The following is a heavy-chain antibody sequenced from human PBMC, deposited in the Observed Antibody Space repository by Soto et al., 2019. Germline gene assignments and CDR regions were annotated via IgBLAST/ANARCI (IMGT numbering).Heavy chain of an antibody. J-gene: IGHJ6*03. CDR1: GFTFSSYG. Sequence: QVQLVESGGGVVQPGRSLRLSCAASGFTFSSYGIHWVRQAPGKGLEWVAGIWYDGSNKNYADPVKGRFTISRDNSRNTLFLQMNSLRVEDTAVYYCARGDTSGWGTYFYYFMDVWGKGTTVTVSS. CDR2: IWYDGSNK. CDR3: ARGDTSGWGTYFYYFMDV. D-gene: IGHD6-19*01. V-gene: IGHV3-33*01.